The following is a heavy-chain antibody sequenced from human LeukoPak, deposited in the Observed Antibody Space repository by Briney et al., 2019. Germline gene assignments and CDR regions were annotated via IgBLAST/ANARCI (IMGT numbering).Heavy chain of an antibody. CDR2: ISGSGGST. J-gene: IGHJ4*02. V-gene: IGHV3-23*01. CDR3: AKTRDSSGYYSRLYFDY. CDR1: GFTFSSYA. D-gene: IGHD3-22*01. Sequence: GGSLRLSCAASGFTFSSYAMSWVRQAPGKGLEWVSAISGSGGSTYYADSVKGRFTISRDNSKNTLYLQMNSLSAEDTTVYYCAKTRDSSGYYSRLYFDYWGQGTLVTVSS.